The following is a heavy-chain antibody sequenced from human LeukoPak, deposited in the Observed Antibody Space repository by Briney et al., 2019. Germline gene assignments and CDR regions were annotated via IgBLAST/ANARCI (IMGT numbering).Heavy chain of an antibody. CDR3: ARAPPPYSSGWYGAFDI. V-gene: IGHV3-53*01. J-gene: IGHJ3*02. CDR2: IYSDGST. CDR1: GFTVSTNY. D-gene: IGHD6-19*01. Sequence: GGSLRLSCAASGFTVSTNYMSWVRQAPGKKLEWVSDIYSDGSTFYADSVKGRFTISRGDAKNSLYLQMNSLRAEDTAVYYCARAPPPYSSGWYGAFDIWGQGTMVTVSS.